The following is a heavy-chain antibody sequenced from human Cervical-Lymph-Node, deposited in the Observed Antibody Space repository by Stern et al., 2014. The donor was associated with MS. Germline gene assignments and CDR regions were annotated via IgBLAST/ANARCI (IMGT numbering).Heavy chain of an antibody. CDR2: IACDGAKT. Sequence: VQLVESGGGVVQPGRSLRLSCSPSGFAFSTYGMHWVRQAPGKGLEWVPLIACDGAKTDYADSVKCRFTISRDNPKNTLYLQMKSLRGEDTAVYYCARGSDWYPLDYWGQGTLVTVSS. CDR3: ARGSDWYPLDY. J-gene: IGHJ4*02. CDR1: GFAFSTYG. D-gene: IGHD6-19*01. V-gene: IGHV3-30*03.